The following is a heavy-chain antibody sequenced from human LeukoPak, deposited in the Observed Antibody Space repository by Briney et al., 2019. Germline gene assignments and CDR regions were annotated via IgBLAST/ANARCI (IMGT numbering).Heavy chain of an antibody. V-gene: IGHV4-30-4*08. CDR2: IYHNGDT. D-gene: IGHD2-2*02. CDR1: GGSIISGDYY. J-gene: IGHJ3*02. CDR3: ARAGVVPAAINRAFDI. Sequence: SQTLSLTCIDSGGSIISGDYYWSWIRQPPGKGLEWIGYIYHNGDTYYNPSLKSRVSISVDTSKNQFSLKLSSVTAADTAVYYCARAGVVPAAINRAFDIWGQGSVVTVSS.